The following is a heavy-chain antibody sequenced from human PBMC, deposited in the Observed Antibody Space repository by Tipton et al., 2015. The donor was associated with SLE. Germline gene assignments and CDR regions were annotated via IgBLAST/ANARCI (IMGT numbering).Heavy chain of an antibody. D-gene: IGHD3-16*01. CDR3: ARGAGPITSFGNYYYYYYMDV. J-gene: IGHJ6*03. Sequence: QSGAEVKKPGASVKVSCKASGYTFTSYYMHWVRQAPGQGLEWMGIINPSGGSTSYAQKFQGRVTMTRDTSTSTVYMELSSLRSEDTAVYYCARGAGPITSFGNYYYYYYMDVWGKGTTVPVSS. CDR1: GYTFTSYY. V-gene: IGHV1-46*01. CDR2: INPSGGST.